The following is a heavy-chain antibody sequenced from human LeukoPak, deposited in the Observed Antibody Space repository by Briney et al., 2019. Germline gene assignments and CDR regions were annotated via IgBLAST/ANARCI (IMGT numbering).Heavy chain of an antibody. J-gene: IGHJ6*02. CDR1: GFTFSSYA. CDR3: AKDDYGGKGYYYYGMDV. D-gene: IGHD4-23*01. V-gene: IGHV3-23*01. Sequence: GGSLRLSCAASGFTFSSYAMSWVRQAPGKGLEWVSAISGSGGSTYYADSVKGRFTISRDNSKNTLYLQMNSLRAEDTAVCYCAKDDYGGKGYYYYGMDVWGQGTTVTVSS. CDR2: ISGSGGST.